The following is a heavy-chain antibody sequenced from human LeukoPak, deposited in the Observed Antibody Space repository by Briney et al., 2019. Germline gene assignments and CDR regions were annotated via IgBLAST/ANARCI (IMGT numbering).Heavy chain of an antibody. CDR2: IKQDGSEK. CDR3: AREEGKHIVVVTAISFDY. Sequence: GGSLRLSCAASGFTFSSYWMSWVRQAPGKGLEWVANIKQDGSEKYYVDSVKGRFTISRDNANNSLYLQMNSLRAEDTAVYDCAREEGKHIVVVTAISFDYWGQGTLVTVSS. D-gene: IGHD2-21*02. CDR1: GFTFSSYW. V-gene: IGHV3-7*01. J-gene: IGHJ4*02.